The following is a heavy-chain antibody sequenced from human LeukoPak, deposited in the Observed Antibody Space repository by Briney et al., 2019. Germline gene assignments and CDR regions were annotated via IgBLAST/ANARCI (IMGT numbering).Heavy chain of an antibody. Sequence: ASVKVYCKASGYTFTDFYIHWVRQAPGQGLEWMGLIHPNTGDTYFAQKFRGRVTMTRDTSISTAYMELNRLTSDDTAVYYCARDYSGSYNHWAQGTLVTISS. V-gene: IGHV1-2*06. CDR2: IHPNTGDT. CDR3: ARDYSGSYNH. CDR1: GYTFTDFY. J-gene: IGHJ5*02. D-gene: IGHD1-26*01.